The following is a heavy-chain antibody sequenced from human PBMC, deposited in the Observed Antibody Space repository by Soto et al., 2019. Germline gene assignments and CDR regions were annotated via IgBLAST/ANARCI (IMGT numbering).Heavy chain of an antibody. V-gene: IGHV1-8*01. CDR1: GYTFSSYD. Sequence: QVQLVQSGAEVKKPGASVKVSCKASGYTFSSYDINWVRQATEQGLEWMGWLNPNSGDTGYAQKFQGRVTLTRNNSINTAYIELSSLTSDDTAVYYCATSGGGWYLYWGQGTLVTVSS. D-gene: IGHD6-19*01. CDR3: ATSGGGWYLY. CDR2: LNPNSGDT. J-gene: IGHJ4*02.